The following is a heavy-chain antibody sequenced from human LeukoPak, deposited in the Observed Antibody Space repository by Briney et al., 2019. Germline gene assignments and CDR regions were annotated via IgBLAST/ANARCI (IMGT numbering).Heavy chain of an antibody. V-gene: IGHV4-34*01. Sequence: KASETLSLTCAVYGGSFSGYYWSWIRQPPGKGLEWIGEINHSGSTNYNPSLKSRVTISVDTSKNQFSLKLSSVTAADTAVYYCARRGADCSSTSCRDYDYYYAMDVWGQGTTVTVSS. CDR3: ARRGADCSSTSCRDYDYYYAMDV. D-gene: IGHD2-2*01. CDR2: INHSGST. CDR1: GGSFSGYY. J-gene: IGHJ6*02.